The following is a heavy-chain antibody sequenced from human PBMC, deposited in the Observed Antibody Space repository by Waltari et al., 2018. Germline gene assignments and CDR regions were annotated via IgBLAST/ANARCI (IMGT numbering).Heavy chain of an antibody. Sequence: QVQLVESGGGVVQPGRSLRLSCAASGFTFSSYAMHWVRQAPGKGLEWVAVISYDGSNKYYADSVKGRFTISRDNSKNTLYLQMNSLRAEDTAVYYCARKAFWSGLDYWGQGTLVTVSS. J-gene: IGHJ4*02. V-gene: IGHV3-30-3*01. CDR2: ISYDGSNK. D-gene: IGHD3-3*01. CDR3: ARKAFWSGLDY. CDR1: GFTFSSYA.